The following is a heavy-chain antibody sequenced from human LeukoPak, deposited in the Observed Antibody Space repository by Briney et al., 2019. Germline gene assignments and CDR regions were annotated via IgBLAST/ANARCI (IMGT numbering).Heavy chain of an antibody. Sequence: GGSLRLSCAASGFTFSSNGMHWVRQAPGKGLEWVAVISYDGSNKYYVDSVKGRFTISRDNSKSTLYLQMNSLRAEDTAVYYCAKAEYDSTGYGYGMDVWGQGTTVTVSS. CDR1: GFTFSSNG. V-gene: IGHV3-30*18. J-gene: IGHJ6*02. D-gene: IGHD2-2*01. CDR2: ISYDGSNK. CDR3: AKAEYDSTGYGYGMDV.